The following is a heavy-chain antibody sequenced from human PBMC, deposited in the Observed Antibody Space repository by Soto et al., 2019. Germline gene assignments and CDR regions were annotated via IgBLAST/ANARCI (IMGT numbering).Heavy chain of an antibody. Sequence: ASVKVSCKASGYTFTSYGISWVRQAPGQGLEWMGWISAYNGNTNYAQKLQGRVTMTTDTSTSTAYMELRSLRSDDTAMYYCARDLGVVITYYCYMDVWGTALTLTVFS. CDR1: GYTFTSYG. CDR3: ARDLGVVITYYCYMDV. D-gene: IGHD3-3*01. CDR2: ISAYNGNT. J-gene: IGHJ6*03. V-gene: IGHV1-18*01.